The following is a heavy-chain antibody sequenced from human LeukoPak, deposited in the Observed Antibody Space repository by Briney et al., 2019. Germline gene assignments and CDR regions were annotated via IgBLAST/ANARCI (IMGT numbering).Heavy chain of an antibody. CDR1: VYTFTSYD. CDR2: IIPILGIT. J-gene: IGHJ5*02. CDR3: ATLKLARGTP. D-gene: IGHD3-3*02. V-gene: IGHV1-69*04. Sequence: SVKVSCKASVYTFTSYDINWLRQAPGQGLEWMGRIIPILGITNYAQKFQGRVTITADKSTSTAYMELSSLRSEDTAVYYCATLKLARGTPWGQGTLVTVSS.